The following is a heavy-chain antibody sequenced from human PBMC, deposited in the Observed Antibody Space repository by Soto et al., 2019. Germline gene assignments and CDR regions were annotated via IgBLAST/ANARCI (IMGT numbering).Heavy chain of an antibody. Sequence: PGGSLRLSCAASGFTFSSYAMSWVRQAPGKGLEWVSAISGSGGSTYYADSVKGRFTISRDNSKNTLYLQMNSLRAEDTAVYYCATSSMGIAAAGKAYFDYWGQGTLVTVSS. V-gene: IGHV3-23*01. D-gene: IGHD6-13*01. CDR1: GFTFSSYA. J-gene: IGHJ4*02. CDR2: ISGSGGST. CDR3: ATSSMGIAAAGKAYFDY.